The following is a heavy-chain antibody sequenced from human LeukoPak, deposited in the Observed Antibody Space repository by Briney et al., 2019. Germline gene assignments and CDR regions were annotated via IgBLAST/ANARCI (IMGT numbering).Heavy chain of an antibody. CDR2: IKSKTDGGPT. D-gene: IGHD3/OR15-3a*01. V-gene: IGHV3-15*01. J-gene: IGHJ4*02. CDR3: TAWTDLYDH. Sequence: PGGSLRLSCAASGFTFSNAWMSWVRQAPGKGLEWVGRIKSKTDGGPTDYAAPVKGRFVISGDDSRDTLYLQMNSLRIEDTAVYYCTAWTDLYDHWGQGTLVTVSP. CDR1: GFTFSNAW.